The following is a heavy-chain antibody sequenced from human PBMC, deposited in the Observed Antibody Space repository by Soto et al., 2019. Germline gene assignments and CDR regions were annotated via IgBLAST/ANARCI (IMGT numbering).Heavy chain of an antibody. V-gene: IGHV4-34*01. Sequence: SETLSLTCAVYGGSLSDYSWTWICQPPGKGLEWIAEIDHSGSSNFSPSLKSRVTISIDTSKNQFSLKLSSVTAADTAVYYCARGGWLFSGYTVYAFDIWGQGTMVTVSS. D-gene: IGHD3-22*01. CDR1: GGSLSDYS. J-gene: IGHJ3*02. CDR2: IDHSGSS. CDR3: ARGGWLFSGYTVYAFDI.